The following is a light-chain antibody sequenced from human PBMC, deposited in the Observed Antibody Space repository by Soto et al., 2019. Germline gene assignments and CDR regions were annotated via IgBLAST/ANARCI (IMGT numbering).Light chain of an antibody. CDR1: SSDVGAYNH. CDR3: CSYTTSTTYV. J-gene: IGLJ1*01. Sequence: QSALTPPASVSGSPGQSLTISCTGTSSDVGAYNHVSWYQHHPGKAPKLMIYDVSSRPSGVSNRFSGSKSGNTASLTISGLQAEDETDYYCCSYTTSTTYVFGTGTKLTVL. CDR2: DVS. V-gene: IGLV2-14*03.